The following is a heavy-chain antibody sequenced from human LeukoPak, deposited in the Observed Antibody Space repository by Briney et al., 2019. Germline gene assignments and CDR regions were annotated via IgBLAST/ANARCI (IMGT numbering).Heavy chain of an antibody. Sequence: PGGSLRLSCAASGFTFSSYEMNWVRQAPGKGLEWVSYISSSGSTIYYADSVKGRFTISRDNAKNSPYLQMNSLRAEDTAVYYCARDPQHYDILTGYYPPYFDYWGQGTLVTVSS. D-gene: IGHD3-9*01. CDR1: GFTFSSYE. CDR3: ARDPQHYDILTGYYPPYFDY. V-gene: IGHV3-48*03. CDR2: ISSSGSTI. J-gene: IGHJ4*02.